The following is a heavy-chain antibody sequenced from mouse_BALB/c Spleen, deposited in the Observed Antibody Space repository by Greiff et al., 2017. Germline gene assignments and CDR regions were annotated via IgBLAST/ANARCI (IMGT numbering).Heavy chain of an antibody. Sequence: EVKLMESGGGLVKPGGSLKLSCAASGFTFSSYAMSWVRQTPEKRLEWVASISSGGSTYYPDSVKGRFTISRDNARNILYLQMSSLRSEDTAMYYCARGGGLYDPFAYWGQGTLVTVSA. CDR1: GFTFSSYA. D-gene: IGHD2-3*01. CDR2: ISSGGST. V-gene: IGHV5-6-5*01. CDR3: ARGGGLYDPFAY. J-gene: IGHJ3*01.